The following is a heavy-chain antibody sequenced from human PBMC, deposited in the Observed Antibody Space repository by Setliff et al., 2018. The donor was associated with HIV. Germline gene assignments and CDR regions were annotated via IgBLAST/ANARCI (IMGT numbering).Heavy chain of an antibody. CDR2: INHSGST. CDR3: ARLRRSSGWSFDY. J-gene: IGHJ4*02. CDR1: GESFSAYY. D-gene: IGHD6-19*01. V-gene: IGHV4-34*01. Sequence: PSETLSLTCAVYGESFSAYYWSWIRQPPGKGLEWIGQINHSGSTNYNPSLKTRVSISIDTSKNQFSLKPTSVTAADSAVYYCARLRRSSGWSFDYWAQGTLVTVSS.